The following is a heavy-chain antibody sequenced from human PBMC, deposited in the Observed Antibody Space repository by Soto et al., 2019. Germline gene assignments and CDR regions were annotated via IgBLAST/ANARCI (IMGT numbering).Heavy chain of an antibody. CDR1: GGSISNFY. Sequence: PSETLSLTYTVSGGSISNFYWSWIRQPPGKGLEWIGYVYYTGSTSYNPSLKRRVTFSADSSRGQFSLRLNSVTAADTAVYYCARTVLGPDLLADSFVDYYYYMDVWGQGTTVTVSS. CDR3: ARTVLGPDLLADSFVDYYYYMDV. CDR2: VYYTGST. D-gene: IGHD3-9*01. J-gene: IGHJ6*03. V-gene: IGHV4-59*08.